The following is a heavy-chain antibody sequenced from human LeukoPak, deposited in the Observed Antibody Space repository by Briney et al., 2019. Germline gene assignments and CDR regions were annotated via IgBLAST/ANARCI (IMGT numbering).Heavy chain of an antibody. J-gene: IGHJ6*03. CDR1: GGTFSSYA. Sequence: ASLKVSCKASGGTFSSYAISWVRQAPGQGLEWMGGIIPIFGTANYAQKFQGRVTITADESTSTAYMELSSLRSEDTAVYYCARGYQLLYRNYYYYYYMDVWGKGTTVTVSS. V-gene: IGHV1-69*13. CDR2: IIPIFGTA. CDR3: ARGYQLLYRNYYYYYYMDV. D-gene: IGHD2-2*02.